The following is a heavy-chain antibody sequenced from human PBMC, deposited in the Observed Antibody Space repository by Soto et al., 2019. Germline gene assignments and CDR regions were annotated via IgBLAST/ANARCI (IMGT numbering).Heavy chain of an antibody. J-gene: IGHJ4*02. CDR1: GFTFSSYA. CDR3: ARGRTTGPTPHFEY. Sequence: PGGSLRLSCAASGFTFSSYAMHWVRQAPGKGLEWVAVISYDGSNKYYADSVKGRFTISRDNSKNTLYLQMNSLRAEDTAVYYCARGRTTGPTPHFEYWGQGTLVTVSS. D-gene: IGHD1-1*01. CDR2: ISYDGSNK. V-gene: IGHV3-30-3*01.